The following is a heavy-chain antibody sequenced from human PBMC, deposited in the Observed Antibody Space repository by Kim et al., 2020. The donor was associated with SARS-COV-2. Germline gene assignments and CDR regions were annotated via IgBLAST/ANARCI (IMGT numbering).Heavy chain of an antibody. D-gene: IGHD6-13*01. V-gene: IGHV3-11*04. CDR2: ISSSGSTI. J-gene: IGHJ6*02. CDR3: ARLSTEGSWYSSYYYYYGMDV. CDR1: GFTFSDYY. Sequence: EGSLRLSCAASGFTFSDYYMSWIRQAPGKGLEWVSYISSSGSTIYYADSVKGRFTISRDNAKNSLYLQMNSLRAEDTAVYYCARLSTEGSWYSSYYYYYGMDVWGQGTTVTVSS.